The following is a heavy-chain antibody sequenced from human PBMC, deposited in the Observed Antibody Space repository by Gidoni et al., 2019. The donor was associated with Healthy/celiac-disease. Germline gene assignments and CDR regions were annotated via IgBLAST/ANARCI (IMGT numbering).Heavy chain of an antibody. D-gene: IGHD3-10*01. V-gene: IGHV3-23*01. CDR2: ISGSGVST. CDR1: GFTFSSYA. CDR3: AKDPDYYGSGSPFDY. Sequence: EVQLLESGGGLVQPGGSLRLSCAASGFTFSSYAMLWVRQAPGKGLECVSAISGSGVSTYYADSVNVRFTISRDNSKNTLYLQMNSLRAEDTAVYYCAKDPDYYGSGSPFDYWGQGTLVTVSS. J-gene: IGHJ4*02.